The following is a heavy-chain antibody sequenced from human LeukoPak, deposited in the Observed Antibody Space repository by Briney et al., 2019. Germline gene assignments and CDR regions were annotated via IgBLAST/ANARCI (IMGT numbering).Heavy chain of an antibody. CDR1: GFTFSSYA. Sequence: PGGSLRLSCAASGFTFSSYAMSWVRQAPGKGLEWVSAISGSGGSTYYADSVKGRFTISRDNSKNTLYLQMNSLRAEDTAVYYCAKDLWVYSSGWYDYWGQGTLVTVSS. J-gene: IGHJ4*02. V-gene: IGHV3-23*01. D-gene: IGHD6-13*01. CDR3: AKDLWVYSSGWYDY. CDR2: ISGSGGST.